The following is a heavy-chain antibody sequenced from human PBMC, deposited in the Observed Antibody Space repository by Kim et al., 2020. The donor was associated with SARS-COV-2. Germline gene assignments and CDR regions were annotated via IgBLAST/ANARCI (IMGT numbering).Heavy chain of an antibody. CDR3: ARTIQLWSPGDY. Sequence: ASVKVSCKASGYTFTSYGISWVRQAPGQGLEWMGWISAYNGNTNYAQKLQGRVTMTTDTSTSTAYMELRSPRSDDTAVYYCARTIQLWSPGDYWGQGTLVTVSS. CDR2: ISAYNGNT. J-gene: IGHJ4*02. D-gene: IGHD5-18*01. CDR1: GYTFTSYG. V-gene: IGHV1-18*01.